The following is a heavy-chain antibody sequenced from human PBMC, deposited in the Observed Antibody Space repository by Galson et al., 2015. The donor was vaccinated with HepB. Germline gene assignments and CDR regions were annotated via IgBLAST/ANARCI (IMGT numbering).Heavy chain of an antibody. D-gene: IGHD5-18*01. CDR1: GFTFSSYW. Sequence: SLRLSCAASGFTFSSYWMSWVRQAPGKGLEWVANINQYGSEKYYVDSMKGRFTISRDNARNSLYLQMNSLRVEDTAVYYCATYSWSGRKYDAFDIWGQGTIVTASS. J-gene: IGHJ3*02. V-gene: IGHV3-7*03. CDR3: ATYSWSGRKYDAFDI. CDR2: INQYGSEK.